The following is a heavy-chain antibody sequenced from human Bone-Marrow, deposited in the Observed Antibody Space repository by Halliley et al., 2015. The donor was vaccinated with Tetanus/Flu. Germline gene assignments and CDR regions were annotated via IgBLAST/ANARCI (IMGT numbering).Heavy chain of an antibody. CDR3: ARVDATFGTGFDT. Sequence: IYYSGTTTYTPPLKSRVSISVDTSKNQFSLRRNSGAAAATAVYYCARVDATFGTGFDTWGQGILVTVSS. V-gene: IGHV4-59*01. CDR2: IYYSGTT. J-gene: IGHJ5*02. D-gene: IGHD3-3*01.